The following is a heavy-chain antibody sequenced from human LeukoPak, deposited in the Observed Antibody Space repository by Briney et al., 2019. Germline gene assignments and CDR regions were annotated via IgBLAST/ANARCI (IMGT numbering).Heavy chain of an antibody. CDR2: ISSSSSYI. D-gene: IGHD2-15*01. CDR1: GFTFSSYS. J-gene: IGHJ4*02. Sequence: SGGSLRLSCAASGFTFSSYSMNWVRQAPGKGLEWVSSISSSSSYIYYVDSVKGRFTISRDNAKNSLYLQMNSLRAEDTAVYYCARDRGDIVVVVAATPDFLDYWGQGTLVTVSS. CDR3: ARDRGDIVVVVAATPDFLDY. V-gene: IGHV3-21*01.